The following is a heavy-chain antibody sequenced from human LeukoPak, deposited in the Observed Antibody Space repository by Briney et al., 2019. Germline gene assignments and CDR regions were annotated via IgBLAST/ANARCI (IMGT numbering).Heavy chain of an antibody. V-gene: IGHV3-23*01. J-gene: IGHJ4*02. CDR3: AKEGYGSSLTTDFDY. D-gene: IGHD6-13*01. CDR1: RFTFSIYA. Sequence: GGSLRLSCAPSRFTFSIYAMRWVRPAPGKGLEWVSYICGSGGTTYYTDSERGRYTISRDNSQNTLSIQIHSLRADGTALSFSAKEGYGSSLTTDFDYWGEGSLGTASS. CDR2: ICGSGGTT.